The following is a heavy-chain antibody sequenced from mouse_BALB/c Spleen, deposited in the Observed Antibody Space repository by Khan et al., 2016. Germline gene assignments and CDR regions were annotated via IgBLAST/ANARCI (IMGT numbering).Heavy chain of an antibody. CDR1: VFTFNTNA. V-gene: IGHV10S3*01. Sequence: VPLVVSGGGLVQPKGSLKLSCAASVFTFNTNAMNWVRQAPGKGLEWVARIRTKSNKYATYYADSVKDRFTISRDDSQSMLYLQMNNLKTEDTAMYYCVSWDYWGQGTTLTVSS. J-gene: IGHJ2*01. CDR2: IRTKSNKYAT. CDR3: VSWDY.